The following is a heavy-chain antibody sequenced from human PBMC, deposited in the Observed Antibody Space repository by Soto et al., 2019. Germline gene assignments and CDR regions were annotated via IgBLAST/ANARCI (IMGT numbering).Heavy chain of an antibody. CDR1: GGSISSGGYY. J-gene: IGHJ6*02. V-gene: IGHV4-31*03. CDR2: IYYSGST. CDR3: ARDGWGTGTKENYYYYYGMDV. Sequence: SETLSLTCTVSGGSISSGGYYWSWIRQHPGKGLEWIGYIYYSGSTYYNPSLKSRVTISVDTSKNQFSLKLSSVTAADTAVYYCARDGWGTGTKENYYYYYGMDVWGQGTTVTVSS. D-gene: IGHD1-1*01.